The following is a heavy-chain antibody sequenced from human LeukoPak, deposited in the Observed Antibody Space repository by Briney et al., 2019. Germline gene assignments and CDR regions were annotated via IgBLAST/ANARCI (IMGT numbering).Heavy chain of an antibody. CDR1: SSTFSTYG. J-gene: IGHJ4*02. CDR2: INTHKGNT. CDR3: ATYYSGSGSFTTQFDH. Sequence: ASVKVSCKTSSSTFSTYGITWVRQAPGQGLEWMGWINTHKGNTYYAREFQDRVSMTTDASTTTAYMELRSLRSDGTAIYYCATYYSGSGSFTTQFDHWGQGTLVTVPS. D-gene: IGHD3-10*01. V-gene: IGHV1-18*04.